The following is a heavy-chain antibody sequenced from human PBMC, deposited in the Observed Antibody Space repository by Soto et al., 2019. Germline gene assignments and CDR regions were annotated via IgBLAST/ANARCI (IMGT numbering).Heavy chain of an antibody. Sequence: GGALRPSCAVSGITFFRNAMSWGRQASGEGLEWVSAISGSGGSTYYADSVKGRFTISRDNSKNTLNLQMNSLRAEDTAVYYCAKDLGRGAAMVTYCAMDVWGQGTTVTVSS. J-gene: IGHJ6*02. V-gene: IGHV3-23*01. CDR1: GITFFRNA. CDR2: ISGSGGST. D-gene: IGHD5-18*01. CDR3: AKDLGRGAAMVTYCAMDV.